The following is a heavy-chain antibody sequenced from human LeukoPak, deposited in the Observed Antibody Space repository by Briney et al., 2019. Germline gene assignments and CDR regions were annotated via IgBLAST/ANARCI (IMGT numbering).Heavy chain of an antibody. CDR2: ISGSGSYT. D-gene: IGHD2-15*01. CDR1: GFTFSTYA. CDR3: AKEGAGSSNRYFQH. Sequence: GSLRLSCAASGFTFSTYAMNWVRQAPGKGLEWVSVISGSGSYTYYADSVKGRFTISSDNSKNTLYLQMNSLRADDTAVYYCAKEGAGSSNRYFQHWGQGTLVTVSS. J-gene: IGHJ1*01. V-gene: IGHV3-23*01.